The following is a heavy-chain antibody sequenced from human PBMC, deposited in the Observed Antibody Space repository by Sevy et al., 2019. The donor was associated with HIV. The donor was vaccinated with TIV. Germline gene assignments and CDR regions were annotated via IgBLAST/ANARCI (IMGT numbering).Heavy chain of an antibody. Sequence: ASVKVSCKASGGIFKTYGFSWVRQAPGQGPEWVGGIIPILGTTNYAQKFQDRVTISDDEYTKTVHMELRNLRSEDTGVYYCAREAGNGWYYFDYWGQETLVTVSS. CDR3: AREAGNGWYYFDY. CDR1: GGIFKTYG. V-gene: IGHV1-69*13. D-gene: IGHD6-19*01. CDR2: IIPILGTT. J-gene: IGHJ4*02.